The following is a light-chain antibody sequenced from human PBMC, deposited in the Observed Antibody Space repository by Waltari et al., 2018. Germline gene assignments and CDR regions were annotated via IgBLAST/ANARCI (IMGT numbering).Light chain of an antibody. V-gene: IGKV3-20*01. CDR3: QQYGSSSWT. CDR1: QSVSSSY. J-gene: IGKJ1*01. Sequence: EIVLTQSPGTLSLSPGERATLSCRASQSVSSSYLAWYQQKPGQAPRLLIYAASSRAPGISDRFSGSGSGTDFTLTISRLEPEDFAVYYCQQYGSSSWTFGQGTKVEIK. CDR2: AAS.